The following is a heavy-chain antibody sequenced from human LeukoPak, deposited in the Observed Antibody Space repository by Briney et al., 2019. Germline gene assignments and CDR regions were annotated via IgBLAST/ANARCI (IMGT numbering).Heavy chain of an antibody. CDR1: GGSFSGYY. V-gene: IGHV4-34*01. CDR2: INHSASA. D-gene: IGHD2-2*01. CDR3: ARRRIVVVPAARYAFDI. J-gene: IGHJ3*02. Sequence: SETLSLTCAVYGGSFSGYYWSWIRQPPGKGLEWIGEINHSASAMYNPSLKSRVSISVDTSKNQFSLKLSSVTAADTAVFYRARRRIVVVPAARYAFDIWGQGTMVTVSS.